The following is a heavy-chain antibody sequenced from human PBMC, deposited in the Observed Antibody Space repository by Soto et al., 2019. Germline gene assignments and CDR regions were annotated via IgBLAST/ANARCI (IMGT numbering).Heavy chain of an antibody. D-gene: IGHD5-12*01. Sequence: GGSLRLACAASRFTFRSYAMTWVRQAPGKGLEWVSGISASGGSTYYADSVKGRFTISRDNSKNTLYLQMNSLRAEDTAVYYCAKQRGSNGYDYFDYWGQGALVTVSS. V-gene: IGHV3-23*01. J-gene: IGHJ4*02. CDR1: RFTFRSYA. CDR2: ISASGGST. CDR3: AKQRGSNGYDYFDY.